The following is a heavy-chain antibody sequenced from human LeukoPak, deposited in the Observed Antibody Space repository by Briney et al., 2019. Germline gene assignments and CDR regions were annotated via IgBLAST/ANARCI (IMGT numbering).Heavy chain of an antibody. CDR3: AREESSGWYARDY. V-gene: IGHV4-59*12. Sequence: SETLSLTCTVSGGSISSYYWSWIRQPPGKGLEWIGYIYYSGSTNYNPSLKSRVTISVDTSKNQFSLKLSSVTAADTAVYYCAREESSGWYARDYWGQGTLVTVSS. CDR2: IYYSGST. CDR1: GGSISSYY. J-gene: IGHJ4*02. D-gene: IGHD6-19*01.